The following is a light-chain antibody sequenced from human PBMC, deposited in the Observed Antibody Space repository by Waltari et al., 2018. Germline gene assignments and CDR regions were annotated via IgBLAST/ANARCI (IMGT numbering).Light chain of an antibody. Sequence: QSALTQPDSVSGSPGQSVTISCTGASSDIGRYDIVSWYQQHPGNAPKLIICDVSKRPSGVSDRFSGSKSGDTASLTISGLQFEDEADYYCCSYAGNYIWVFGGGTRLTVL. CDR2: DVS. CDR3: CSYAGNYIWV. J-gene: IGLJ3*02. V-gene: IGLV2-23*02. CDR1: SSDIGRYDI.